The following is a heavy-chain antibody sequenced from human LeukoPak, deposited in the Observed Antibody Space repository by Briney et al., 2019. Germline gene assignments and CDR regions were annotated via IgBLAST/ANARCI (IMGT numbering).Heavy chain of an antibody. CDR3: AKADETYYYYGMDV. J-gene: IGHJ6*02. CDR2: ISWNSGSI. CDR1: GFTFDDYA. Sequence: GRSLRLSCAASGFTFDDYAMHWVRQAPGKGLEWVSGISWNSGSIGYADSVKGRFTISRDNAKDSLYLQMNSLRAEDTALYYCAKADETYYYYGMDVWGQGTPVTASS. V-gene: IGHV3-9*01.